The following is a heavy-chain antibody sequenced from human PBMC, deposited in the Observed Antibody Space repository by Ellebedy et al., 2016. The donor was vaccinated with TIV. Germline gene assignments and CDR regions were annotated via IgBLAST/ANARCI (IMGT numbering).Heavy chain of an antibody. CDR1: GYTFTAYY. D-gene: IGHD1-26*01. CDR3: ARGRRSGSYSAYDY. J-gene: IGHJ4*02. V-gene: IGHV1-2*02. Sequence: ASVKVSCKASGYTFTAYYIHWVRQAPGQGLEWMGWINPNTGGTNYAQKFQGRITMTRDTSIRAAYMELSSLRSDDTAVYFCARGRRSGSYSAYDYWGQGTLVTVSS. CDR2: INPNTGGT.